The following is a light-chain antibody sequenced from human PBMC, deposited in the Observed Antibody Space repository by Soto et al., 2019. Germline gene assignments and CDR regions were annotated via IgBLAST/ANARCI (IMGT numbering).Light chain of an antibody. CDR3: CSYAGTLYV. Sequence: QPVLTQPASVSASPGQSITISCTGTSSDVGSYNLVSWYQQHPGKAPKLMIYEVSKRPSGVSNRFSGSKSGDTASLTISGLQAEDEVDYYCCSYAGTLYVFGTGTKVTGL. CDR2: EVS. CDR1: SSDVGSYNL. J-gene: IGLJ1*01. V-gene: IGLV2-23*02.